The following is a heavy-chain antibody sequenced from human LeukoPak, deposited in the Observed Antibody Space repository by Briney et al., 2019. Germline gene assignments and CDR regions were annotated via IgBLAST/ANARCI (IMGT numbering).Heavy chain of an antibody. J-gene: IGHJ6*03. CDR3: TRVKLWRAGSGSYYLYYYYMDV. CDR2: IYYSGST. D-gene: IGHD3-10*01. CDR1: GGSISSSSYY. V-gene: IGHV4-39*01. Sequence: PSETLSLTCTVSGGSISSSSYYWGWIRQPPGKGLEWIGSIYYSGSTYYNPSLKSRVTISVDTSKNQFSLKLSSVTAADTAVYYCTRVKLWRAGSGSYYLYYYYMDVWGKGTTVTVS.